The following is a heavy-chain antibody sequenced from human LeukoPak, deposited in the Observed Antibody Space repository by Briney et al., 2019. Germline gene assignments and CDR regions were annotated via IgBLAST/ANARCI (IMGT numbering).Heavy chain of an antibody. V-gene: IGHV1-69*04. Sequence: ASVKVSCKASGYSFTNYGITWVRQAPGQGLEWMGRIIPILGIANYAQKFQGRVTITADKSTSTAYMELSSLRSEDTAVYYCARVSKPEQLVRDWGQGTLVTVSS. D-gene: IGHD6-13*01. CDR3: ARVSKPEQLVRD. J-gene: IGHJ4*02. CDR2: IIPILGIA. CDR1: GYSFTNYG.